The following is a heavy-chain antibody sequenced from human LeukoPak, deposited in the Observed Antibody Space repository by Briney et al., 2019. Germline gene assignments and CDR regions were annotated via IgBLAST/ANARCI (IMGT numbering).Heavy chain of an antibody. J-gene: IGHJ3*02. D-gene: IGHD1-26*01. CDR2: TYYRSKWYN. Sequence: SQTLSLTCAISGDSVSSNSAAWNWIRQSPSRGLEWLGSTYYRSKWYNDYAVSVKSRITINPDTSRNQFSLQLNSVTPEDTAVYYCARVGGSHRVWSAFDIWGQGTMVTVSS. V-gene: IGHV6-1*01. CDR1: GDSVSSNSAA. CDR3: ARVGGSHRVWSAFDI.